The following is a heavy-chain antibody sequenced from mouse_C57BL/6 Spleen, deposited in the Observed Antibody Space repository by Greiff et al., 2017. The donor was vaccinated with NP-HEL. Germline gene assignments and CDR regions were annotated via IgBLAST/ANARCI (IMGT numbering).Heavy chain of an antibody. CDR3: ARFFITTVVAPFYAMDY. V-gene: IGHV1-53*01. CDR1: GYTFTSYW. J-gene: IGHJ4*01. D-gene: IGHD1-1*01. Sequence: QVQLKQSGTELVKPGASVKLSCKASGYTFTSYWMHWVKQRPGQGLEWIGNINPSNGGTNYNEKFKSKATLTVDKSSSTAYMQLSSLTSEDSAVYYCARFFITTVVAPFYAMDYWGQGTSVTVSS. CDR2: INPSNGGT.